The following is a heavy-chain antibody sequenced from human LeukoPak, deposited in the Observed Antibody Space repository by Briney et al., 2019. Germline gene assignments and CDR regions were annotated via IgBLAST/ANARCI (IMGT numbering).Heavy chain of an antibody. CDR3: ARGASTSRFDP. V-gene: IGHV1-3*01. CDR1: GYTFTSYA. Sequence: ASVKVPCKASGYTFTSYAMHWVRQAPGQRLEWMGWINAGNGNTKYSQKFQGRVTITRDTSASTAYMELSSLRSEDTAVYYCARGASTSRFDPWGQGTLVTVSS. D-gene: IGHD5/OR15-5a*01. J-gene: IGHJ5*02. CDR2: INAGNGNT.